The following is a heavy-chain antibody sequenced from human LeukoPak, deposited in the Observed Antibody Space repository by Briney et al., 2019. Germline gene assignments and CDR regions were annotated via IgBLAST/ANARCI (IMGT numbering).Heavy chain of an antibody. Sequence: GGSLGLSCAASGFTFSSYEMNWVRQAPGKGLEWVSYISSSGSTIYYADSVKGRFTISRDNAKNSLYLQMNSLRAEDTAVYYCAREGITSPGYFDYWGQGTLVTVSS. V-gene: IGHV3-48*03. CDR3: AREGITSPGYFDY. J-gene: IGHJ4*02. D-gene: IGHD3-10*01. CDR2: ISSSGSTI. CDR1: GFTFSSYE.